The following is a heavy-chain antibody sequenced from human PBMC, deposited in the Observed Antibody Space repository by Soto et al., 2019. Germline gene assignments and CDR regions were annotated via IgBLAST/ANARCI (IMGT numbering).Heavy chain of an antibody. CDR1: GGSISSYY. J-gene: IGHJ2*01. CDR3: AGVILLGCASERVFCDY. D-gene: IGHD5-12*01. V-gene: IGHV4-59*01. CDR2: MYYSGST. Sequence: SETLSLTFTVSGGSISSYYWSWIRQSPGKGLGWIGYMYYSGSTNYNPSLKSRVTISIDTSRNQFSLKLSSVTAADTAVYYCAGVILLGCASERVFCDYCGRGTLVT.